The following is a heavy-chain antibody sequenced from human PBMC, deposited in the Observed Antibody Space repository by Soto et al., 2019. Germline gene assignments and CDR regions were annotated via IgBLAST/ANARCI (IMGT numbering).Heavy chain of an antibody. CDR2: VSYDATNQ. V-gene: IGHV3-30-3*01. J-gene: IGHJ4*02. CDR1: GFSFSSFV. CDR3: ARGVYGSGSYYAGFDY. Sequence: ESGGGVAQPGGSLRLSCAASGFSFSSFVMHWVRQAPGKGLAWVALVSYDATNQYYSDSVKGRFTVSRDNSKNTLYLQVDSLRPEDTAVYYCARGVYGSGSYYAGFDYWGLGTLVTVSS. D-gene: IGHD3-10*01.